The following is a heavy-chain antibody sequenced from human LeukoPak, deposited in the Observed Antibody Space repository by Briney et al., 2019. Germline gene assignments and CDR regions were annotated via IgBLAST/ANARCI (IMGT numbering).Heavy chain of an antibody. Sequence: GGSLRLSCAASGFTFDDYGMSWVRQAPGKGLEWVSGINWNGGSTGYADSVKGRFTISRDNAKNSLYLQMNSLRAEDTALYYCARDGRIAAAHDYYYYYMDFWGKGTTVTVSS. J-gene: IGHJ6*03. V-gene: IGHV3-20*04. CDR1: GFTFDDYG. CDR3: ARDGRIAAAHDYYYYYMDF. CDR2: INWNGGST. D-gene: IGHD6-13*01.